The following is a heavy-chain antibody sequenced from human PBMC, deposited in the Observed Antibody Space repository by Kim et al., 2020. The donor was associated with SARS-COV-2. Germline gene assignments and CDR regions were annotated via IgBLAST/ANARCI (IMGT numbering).Heavy chain of an antibody. V-gene: IGHV5-10-1*01. Sequence: GESLKISYKGSGYSFTSYWISWVRQMPGKGLEWMGRIDPSDSYTNYSPSFQGHVTISADKSISTAYLQWSSLKASDTAMYYCARRYSSSWYGGYYYYGMDVWGQGTTVTVSS. J-gene: IGHJ6*02. D-gene: IGHD6-13*01. CDR2: IDPSDSYT. CDR3: ARRYSSSWYGGYYYYGMDV. CDR1: GYSFTSYW.